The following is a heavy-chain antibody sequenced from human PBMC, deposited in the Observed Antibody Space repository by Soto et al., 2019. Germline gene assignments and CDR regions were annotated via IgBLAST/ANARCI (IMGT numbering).Heavy chain of an antibody. J-gene: IGHJ4*02. Sequence: ASVKVSCKASGYTFTNYYMHWLRQAPGQGLEWMGWMNPRSGGSKYAQAFQDRVTMTRDASISTAYMEMTSLRSEDTAVYYCAIDYYNSSDYYYYWGQGTLVTVSS. V-gene: IGHV1-2*02. CDR1: GYTFTNYY. CDR2: MNPRSGGS. D-gene: IGHD3-22*01. CDR3: AIDYYNSSDYYYY.